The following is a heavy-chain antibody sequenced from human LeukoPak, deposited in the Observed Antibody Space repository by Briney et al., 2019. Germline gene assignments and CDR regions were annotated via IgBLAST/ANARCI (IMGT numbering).Heavy chain of an antibody. V-gene: IGHV3-23*01. D-gene: IGHD5-24*01. CDR2: ISGSGGST. Sequence: GGSLRLSCAASGFTFSSYAMSWVRQAPGKGLEWVSAISGSGGSTYYADSVKGRFTISRDNSKNTLYLQMNSLRAEDTAVYYCARAGGWLQLLSDYWGQGTLVTVSS. J-gene: IGHJ4*02. CDR1: GFTFSSYA. CDR3: ARAGGWLQLLSDY.